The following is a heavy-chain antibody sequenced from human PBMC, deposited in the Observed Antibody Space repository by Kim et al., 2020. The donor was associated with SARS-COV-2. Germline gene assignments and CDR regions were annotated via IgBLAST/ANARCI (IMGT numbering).Heavy chain of an antibody. J-gene: IGHJ6*02. CDR3: ARETLRYGMDV. CDR2: T. V-gene: IGHV1-46*01. Sequence: TSYAQKFQGRVTMTRDTSTSTVYMELSSLRSEDTAVYYCARETLRYGMDVWGQGTTVTVSS.